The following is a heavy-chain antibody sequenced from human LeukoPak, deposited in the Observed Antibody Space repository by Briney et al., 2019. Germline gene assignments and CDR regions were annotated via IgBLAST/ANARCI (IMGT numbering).Heavy chain of an antibody. CDR3: AKSDWFDP. J-gene: IGHJ5*02. CDR1: GFTFGNYW. Sequence: PGGSLRLSCATSGFTFGNYWMNWLRQAPGKGLVWVSRIRSDGGATTYAESVKGRFTISGDNARNTLYLQMNSLRVDDTAVYYCAKSDWFDPCGRGILVTVSS. V-gene: IGHV3-74*01. CDR2: IRSDGGAT.